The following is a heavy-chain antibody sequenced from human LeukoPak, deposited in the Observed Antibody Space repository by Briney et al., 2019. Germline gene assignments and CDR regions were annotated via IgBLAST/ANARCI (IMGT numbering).Heavy chain of an antibody. J-gene: IGHJ4*02. CDR1: GFTFSNAW. CDR2: MKRKTDGGTT. Sequence: GGSLRLSWAASGFTFSNAWMSWVRQAPGEGLEWVGRMKRKTDGGTTEYAAPVKGRFTISRDDSKNTLYLQMNSLKTEDTAVYYSTTIGLYNWNDGGFDYWGQGTLVTVSS. D-gene: IGHD1-1*01. CDR3: TTIGLYNWNDGGFDY. V-gene: IGHV3-15*01.